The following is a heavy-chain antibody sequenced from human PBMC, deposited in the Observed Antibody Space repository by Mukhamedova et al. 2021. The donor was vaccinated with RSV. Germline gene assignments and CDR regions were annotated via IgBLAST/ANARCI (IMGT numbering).Heavy chain of an antibody. D-gene: IGHD1-26*01. CDR3: ARGQWADY. CDR1: G. Sequence: GITWVRQAPGQGLEWMGWISAYNGKTLYAQRLQGRVTMTTDTSTSTAYMKVRSLKSDDTAVYYCARGQWADYWGQGTLVTVSS. J-gene: IGHJ4*02. V-gene: IGHV1-18*01. CDR2: ISAYNGKT.